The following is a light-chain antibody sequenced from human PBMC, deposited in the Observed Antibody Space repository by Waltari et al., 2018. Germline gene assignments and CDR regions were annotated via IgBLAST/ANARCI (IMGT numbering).Light chain of an antibody. J-gene: IGLJ3*02. CDR3: SSYTSRATRV. CDR2: GVN. Sequence: QSALTQPASVSGSPRQSITISCTGTSSDIGGYDSVAWYQQHPGKAPKRIIHGVNERPSGVSNRFSGSKSGNTASLTISGLQAEDEAVFYCSSYTSRATRVFGGGTKVTVL. V-gene: IGLV2-14*03. CDR1: SSDIGGYDS.